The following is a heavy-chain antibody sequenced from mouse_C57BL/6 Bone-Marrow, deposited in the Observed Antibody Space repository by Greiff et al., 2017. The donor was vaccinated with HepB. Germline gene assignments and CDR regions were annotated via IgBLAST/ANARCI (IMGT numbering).Heavy chain of an antibody. D-gene: IGHD2-2*01. CDR3: AKEDYYGYDGLFAY. V-gene: IGHV1-55*01. J-gene: IGHJ3*01. CDR2: IYPGSGST. Sequence: VQLQQPGAELVKPGASVKMSCKASGYTFTSYWITWVKQRPGQGLEWIGEIYPGSGSTNYNEKFKSKATLTVDTSSITAYMQLSSLTSEDSAVYYCAKEDYYGYDGLFAYWGQGTLVTVSA. CDR1: GYTFTSYW.